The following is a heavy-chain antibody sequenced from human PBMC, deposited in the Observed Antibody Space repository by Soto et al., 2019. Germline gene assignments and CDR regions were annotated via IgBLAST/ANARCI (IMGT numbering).Heavy chain of an antibody. J-gene: IGHJ5*02. D-gene: IGHD3-16*01. CDR3: EHTPNYYQYDWFDP. CDR2: IYWDDDK. V-gene: IGHV2-5*02. Sequence: QITLKESGPTLVKPTQTLTLTCTFSGFSLTTRGVGVGWIRQPPGKALECLALIYWDDDKRYSPSLQSRLSITNATSKNHVVLTLTNVDPVDTATYYCEHTPNYYQYDWFDPWGQGTLVSVSS. CDR1: GFSLTTRGVG.